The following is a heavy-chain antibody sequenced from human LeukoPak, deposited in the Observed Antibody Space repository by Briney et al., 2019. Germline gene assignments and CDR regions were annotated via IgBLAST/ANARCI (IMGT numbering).Heavy chain of an antibody. CDR1: GFTYSSYG. Sequence: GGSLRLSCAASGFTYSSYGMSWVRQAPGKGLEWVSAISGSGGSTYYADSVKGRFTISRDNSKNTLYLQMNSLRAEDTAVYYCAKVGSSGWYYFDYWGQGTLVTVSS. D-gene: IGHD6-19*01. V-gene: IGHV3-23*01. CDR3: AKVGSSGWYYFDY. J-gene: IGHJ4*02. CDR2: ISGSGGST.